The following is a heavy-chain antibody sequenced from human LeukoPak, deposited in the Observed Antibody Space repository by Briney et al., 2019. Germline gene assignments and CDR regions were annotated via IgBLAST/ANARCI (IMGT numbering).Heavy chain of an antibody. J-gene: IGHJ4*02. CDR2: IYYSGST. CDR1: GGSISSSSYY. V-gene: IGHV4-39*01. D-gene: IGHD3-22*01. CDR3: ARQRGYYDSSGQASYYFDY. Sequence: PSETLSLTCTVSGGSISSSSYYWGWIRQPPGKGLEWIGSIYYSGSTYYNPSLKSRVTISVDTSKNQFSLKLSSVTAADTAVYYCARQRGYYDSSGQASYYFDYWGQGTLVTVSS.